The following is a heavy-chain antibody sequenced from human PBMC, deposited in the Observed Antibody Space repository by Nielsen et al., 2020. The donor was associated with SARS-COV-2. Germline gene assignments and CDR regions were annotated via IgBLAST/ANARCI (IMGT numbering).Heavy chain of an antibody. CDR2: IFYRGNT. Sequence: SETLSLTCTVSGGSVSSGSHYWGWIRQPPGKGLEWIGYIFYRGNTNYNPSLKSRVTISVDTSKNQFSLKVNSVTAADTAVYYCVRIDMATISVDYWGRGTLVTVSS. D-gene: IGHD5-24*01. V-gene: IGHV4-61*01. J-gene: IGHJ4*02. CDR3: VRIDMATISVDY. CDR1: GGSVSSGSHY.